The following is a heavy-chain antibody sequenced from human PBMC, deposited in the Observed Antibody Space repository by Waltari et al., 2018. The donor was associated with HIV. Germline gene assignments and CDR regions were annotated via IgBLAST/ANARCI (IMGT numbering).Heavy chain of an antibody. CDR3: ARSFSGYSNYFDP. Sequence: QLRLQESGPGLVKSSETLSLTCTVSGGSMTSSSYYWGWVRPPPGKGLEWIGSMSYSASTYQKSSLRSRLTISVDTSKNQFSLKLTSVTASDTAVYYCARSFSGYSNYFDPWGQGTLVTVSS. J-gene: IGHJ5*02. D-gene: IGHD4-4*01. V-gene: IGHV4-39*01. CDR2: MSYSAST. CDR1: GGSMTSSSYY.